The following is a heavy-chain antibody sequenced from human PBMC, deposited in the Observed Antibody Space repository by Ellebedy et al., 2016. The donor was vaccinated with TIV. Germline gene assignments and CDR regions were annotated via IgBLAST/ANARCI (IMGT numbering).Heavy chain of an antibody. Sequence: GESLKISXAASGFTFSNAWMSWVHQAPGKGLVWVSRINSDGSSTSYADSVKGRFTISRDNAKNTLYLQMNSLRAEDTAVYYCASGYFDWLFDYWGQGTLFTVSS. D-gene: IGHD3-9*01. CDR3: ASGYFDWLFDY. CDR1: GFTFSNAW. CDR2: INSDGSST. J-gene: IGHJ4*02. V-gene: IGHV3-74*01.